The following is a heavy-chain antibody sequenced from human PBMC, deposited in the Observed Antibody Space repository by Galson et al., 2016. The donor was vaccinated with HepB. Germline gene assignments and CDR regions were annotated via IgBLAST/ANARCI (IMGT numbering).Heavy chain of an antibody. J-gene: IGHJ4*02. CDR3: AKTGVFGSGYPAYHLDS. Sequence: SLRLSCAASGFIFRTYAMTWVRQAPGQGLEWVSAIRSSTSDTYYAESVKGRFTISSDNSKDTVYLQMSGLRDDDTVVYYCAKTGVFGSGYPAYHLDSWGQGILVTVSS. D-gene: IGHD3-10*01. V-gene: IGHV3-23*01. CDR2: IRSSTSDT. CDR1: GFIFRTYA.